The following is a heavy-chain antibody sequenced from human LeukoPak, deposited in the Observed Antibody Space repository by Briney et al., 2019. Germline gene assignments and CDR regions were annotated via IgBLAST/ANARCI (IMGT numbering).Heavy chain of an antibody. CDR3: ARDGPYSRSPPSSDY. V-gene: IGHV1-2*02. J-gene: IGHJ4*02. D-gene: IGHD6-13*01. CDR2: INPNSGGT. Sequence: GASVRVSCKASGYTFTGYYMHWVRQAPGQGLEWMGWINPNSGGTNYAQKFQGRVTMTRDTSISTAYMELSRLRSDDTAVYYCARDGPYSRSPPSSDYWGQETLVTVSS. CDR1: GYTFTGYY.